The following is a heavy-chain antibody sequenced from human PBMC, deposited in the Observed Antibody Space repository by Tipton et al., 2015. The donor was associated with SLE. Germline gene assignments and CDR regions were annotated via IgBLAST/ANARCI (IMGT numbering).Heavy chain of an antibody. Sequence: TLSLTCTVSGGSIYTYYWSWIRQPPGKGLEWIGYIYTSGSTNYNPSLKSRVTISGDTSKNRFSLNLNSVTAADTAVYYCARHSEYNWFDRWGQGTLVTVSS. D-gene: IGHD6-6*01. CDR2: IYTSGST. V-gene: IGHV4-4*09. CDR1: GGSIYTYY. CDR3: ARHSEYNWFDR. J-gene: IGHJ5*02.